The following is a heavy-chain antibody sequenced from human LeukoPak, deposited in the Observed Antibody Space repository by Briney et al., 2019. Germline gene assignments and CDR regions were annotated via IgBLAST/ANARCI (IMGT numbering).Heavy chain of an antibody. CDR3: ARGYGDYDTYYFDY. D-gene: IGHD4-17*01. V-gene: IGHV3-7*01. J-gene: IGHJ4*02. CDR1: GFTFSSYW. Sequence: PGGSLRLSCAASGFTFSSYWMSWVRQAPGKGLEWVANIKQDGSEKYYVDSVKGRFTISRDNAKNSLYLQMNSLRAEDTAVYYCARGYGDYDTYYFDYWGQGTLVTVSS. CDR2: IKQDGSEK.